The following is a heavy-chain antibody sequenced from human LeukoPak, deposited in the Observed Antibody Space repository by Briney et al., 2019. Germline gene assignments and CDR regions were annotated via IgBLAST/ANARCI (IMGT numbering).Heavy chain of an antibody. CDR2: TSSNGEVK. CDR3: ARDFNWNEPYYFDY. J-gene: IGHJ4*02. Sequence: PGGSLRLSCVASGFILENHAMSWIRQAPGKGLEWVSGTSSNGEVKYYADSVKGRFTVSRDNSNDTLYLQMDSLGVEDTAMYYCARDFNWNEPYYFDYWGPGTLVTVSS. V-gene: IGHV3-23*01. CDR1: GFILENHA. D-gene: IGHD1-1*01.